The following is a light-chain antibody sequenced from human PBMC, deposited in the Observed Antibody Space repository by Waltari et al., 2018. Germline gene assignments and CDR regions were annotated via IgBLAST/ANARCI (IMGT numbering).Light chain of an antibody. CDR2: GAS. V-gene: IGKV3-15*01. Sequence: EIVMTQSPATLSVSPGERATLSCRASQSIRSNLAWYQQKRGQAPRLLLYGASTRATGITARFSGSGSGTDFTLTISSMQSEDFAVYYCPQYKNWWTFGPVTNVEIK. CDR1: QSIRSN. J-gene: IGKJ1*01. CDR3: PQYKNWWT.